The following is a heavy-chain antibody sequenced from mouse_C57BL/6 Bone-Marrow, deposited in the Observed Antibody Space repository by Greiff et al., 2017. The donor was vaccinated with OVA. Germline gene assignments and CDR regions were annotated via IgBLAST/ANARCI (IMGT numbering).Heavy chain of an antibody. J-gene: IGHJ2*01. CDR3: ARQTYGSSYGY. CDR2: ISSGGSYT. V-gene: IGHV5-6*01. D-gene: IGHD1-1*01. Sequence: EVKLVESGGDLVKPGGSLKLSCAASGFTFSSYGMSWVRQTPDKRLEWVATISSGGSYTYYPDSVKGRFTISRDNAKNTLYLQMSSLKSEETAMYYCARQTYGSSYGYWGQGTTLTVSS. CDR1: GFTFSSYG.